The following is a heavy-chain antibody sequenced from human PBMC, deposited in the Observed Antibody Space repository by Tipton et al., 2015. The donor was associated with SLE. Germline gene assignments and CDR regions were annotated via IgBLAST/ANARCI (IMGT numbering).Heavy chain of an antibody. V-gene: IGHV4-30-2*01. Sequence: TLSLTCVVSGASISTEGYSWSWIRQPPGKGLEWIGYIFHTGSAYYNPSLRSRLTISLDRSNNQFSLKVNSMTAADTAVYYCARGGASDIIDYWGQGTLVTVSS. CDR1: GASISTEGYS. CDR2: IFHTGSA. CDR3: ARGGASDIIDY. J-gene: IGHJ4*02. D-gene: IGHD2-21*01.